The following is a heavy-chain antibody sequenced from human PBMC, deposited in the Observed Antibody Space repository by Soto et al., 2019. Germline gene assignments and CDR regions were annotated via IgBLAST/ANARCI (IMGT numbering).Heavy chain of an antibody. CDR2: ISSNGGST. D-gene: IGHD7-27*01. J-gene: IGHJ2*01. CDR3: ARSGQTGEHYWYFDL. V-gene: IGHV3-23*01. CDR1: GFTFRSYA. Sequence: EVQLLESGGGLVQPGGSLRLSCAASGFTFRSYAMSWVRQAPGKGLEWVSGISSNGGSTYYADSVKGRFTISRDNSKNTLYLQMNSLRAEDTAVYYCARSGQTGEHYWYFDLWGRGTLVTVSS.